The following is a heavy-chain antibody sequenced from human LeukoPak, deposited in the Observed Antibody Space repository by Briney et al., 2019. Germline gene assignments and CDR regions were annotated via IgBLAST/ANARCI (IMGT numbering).Heavy chain of an antibody. Sequence: PSETLSLTCAVYGGSFSGYYWSWIRQPPGKGLEWIGYSCYSGSTNYNPSLKSRVTVSVDTSKNQFSLKLSSVTAADTAVYYCAGLRLGELSLDGYWGQGTLVTVSS. CDR2: SCYSGST. D-gene: IGHD3-16*02. CDR1: GGSFSGYY. V-gene: IGHV4-59*01. J-gene: IGHJ4*02. CDR3: AGLRLGELSLDGY.